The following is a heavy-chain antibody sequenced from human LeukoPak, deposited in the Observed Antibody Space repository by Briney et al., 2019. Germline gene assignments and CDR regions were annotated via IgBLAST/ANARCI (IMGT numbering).Heavy chain of an antibody. CDR3: AKGYCSSTSCAFEPYYFDY. CDR2: ISGSGGST. CDR1: GFTFSSYA. D-gene: IGHD2-2*01. Sequence: GGSLRLSCAASGFTFSSYAMSWVRQAPGKGLEWVSAISGSGGSTYYADSVKGRFTISRDNSKNTLYLQMNSLRAEDTAVYYRAKGYCSSTSCAFEPYYFDYWGQGTLVTVSS. J-gene: IGHJ4*02. V-gene: IGHV3-23*01.